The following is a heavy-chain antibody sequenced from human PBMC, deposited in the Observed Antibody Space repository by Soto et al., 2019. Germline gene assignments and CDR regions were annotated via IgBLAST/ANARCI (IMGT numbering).Heavy chain of an antibody. CDR1: GFTFSSYA. V-gene: IGHV3-23*01. CDR3: AKDLLFPYYDIAFAGPPTFLH. CDR2: ISGSGGST. J-gene: IGHJ4*02. Sequence: PGGSLRLSCAASGFTFSSYAMSWVRQAPGKGLEWVSAISGSGGSTYYADSVKGRFTISRDNSKNTLYLQMNSLRAEDTAVYYCAKDLLFPYYDIAFAGPPTFLHWGQGTLVTVSS. D-gene: IGHD3-22*01.